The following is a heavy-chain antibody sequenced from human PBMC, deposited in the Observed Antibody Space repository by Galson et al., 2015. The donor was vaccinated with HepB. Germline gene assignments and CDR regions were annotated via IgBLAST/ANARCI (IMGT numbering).Heavy chain of an antibody. CDR3: ARDRGEWELLLYFQH. D-gene: IGHD1-26*01. V-gene: IGHV1-3*01. CDR1: GYTFTSYA. CDR2: INAGNGNT. J-gene: IGHJ1*01. Sequence: SVKVSCKASGYTFTSYAMHWVRQAPGQRLEWMGWINAGNGNTKYSQKFQGRVTITRDTSASTAYMELSSLRSEDTAVYYCARDRGEWELLLYFQHWGQGTLVTVSS.